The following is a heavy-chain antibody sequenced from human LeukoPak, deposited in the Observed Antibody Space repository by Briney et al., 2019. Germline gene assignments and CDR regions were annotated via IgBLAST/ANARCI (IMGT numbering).Heavy chain of an antibody. Sequence: PGGSLRLSCAASGFTFSSYAMSWVRQAPGKGLEWVSAISGSGGSTYYADSVKGRFTISRDNSKNTVNLQMNSLRAEDTALYYCAKTPRRGAFEIWGQGTMVTVSS. V-gene: IGHV3-23*01. J-gene: IGHJ3*02. CDR3: AKTPRRGAFEI. D-gene: IGHD2-15*01. CDR2: ISGSGGST. CDR1: GFTFSSYA.